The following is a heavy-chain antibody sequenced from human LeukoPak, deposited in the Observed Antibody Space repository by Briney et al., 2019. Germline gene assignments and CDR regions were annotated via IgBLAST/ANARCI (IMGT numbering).Heavy chain of an antibody. CDR2: IRTKLYGGTA. CDR3: SRLKNYYESSGFTYYFDY. CDR1: GFTFGDHA. V-gene: IGHV3-49*04. Sequence: PGRSLRLSCSASGFTFGDHAMTWVHQAPGKGLEWLGFIRTKLYGGTAEYATSVKSRFTISRDDSRSIAYLQMSSLKAEDTAVYYCSRLKNYYESSGFTYYFDYWGQGTLVTVSS. J-gene: IGHJ4*02. D-gene: IGHD3-22*01.